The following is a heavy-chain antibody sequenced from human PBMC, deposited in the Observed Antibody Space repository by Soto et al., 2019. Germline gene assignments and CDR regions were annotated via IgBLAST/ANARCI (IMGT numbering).Heavy chain of an antibody. CDR2: ISYDGSNK. V-gene: IGHV3-30*18. CDR1: GFTFSSYG. D-gene: IGHD4-17*01. Sequence: QVQLVESGGGVVQPGRSLRLSCAASGFTFSSYGMHWVRQAPGKGLEWVAVISYDGSNKYYADSVKGRFTISRDNSKNTLYLRMNSLRAEDTAVYYCAKGCPLTTPCYFDYWGQGTLVTVSS. CDR3: AKGCPLTTPCYFDY. J-gene: IGHJ4*02.